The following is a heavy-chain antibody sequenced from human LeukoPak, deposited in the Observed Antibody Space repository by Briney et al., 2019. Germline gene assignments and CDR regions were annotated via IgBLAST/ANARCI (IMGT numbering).Heavy chain of an antibody. CDR2: ISGSGGST. J-gene: IGHJ4*02. CDR1: GFTFSSYA. CDR3: ARGGGIVATIGILELDY. D-gene: IGHD5-12*01. Sequence: PGGSLRLSCAASGFTFSSYAMSWVRQAPGKGLEWVSAISGSGGSTYYADSVKGRFTISRDNSKNTLYLQMNSLRAEDTAVYYCARGGGIVATIGILELDYWGQGTLVTVSS. V-gene: IGHV3-23*01.